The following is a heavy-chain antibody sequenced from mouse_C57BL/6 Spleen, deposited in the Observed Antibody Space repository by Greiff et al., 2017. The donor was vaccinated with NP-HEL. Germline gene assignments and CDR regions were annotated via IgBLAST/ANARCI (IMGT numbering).Heavy chain of an antibody. D-gene: IGHD1-1*01. CDR1: GYTFTSYW. Sequence: QVQLQQPGAELVKPGASVKLSCKASGYTFTSYWMQWVKQRPGQGLEWIGEIDPSDSYTNYNQKFKGKATLTVAQSSSTAYMQLSSLTSEDSAVYYCARRSGNYYGSPYYFDYWGQGTTLTVSS. CDR2: IDPSDSYT. J-gene: IGHJ2*01. CDR3: ARRSGNYYGSPYYFDY. V-gene: IGHV1-50*01.